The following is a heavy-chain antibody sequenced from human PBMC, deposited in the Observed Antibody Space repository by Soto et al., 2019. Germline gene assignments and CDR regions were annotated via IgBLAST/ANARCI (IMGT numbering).Heavy chain of an antibody. D-gene: IGHD6-19*01. Sequence: PGGSLRLSCAASGFTFSSYGMHWVRQVPGKGLEWVAVIWYDGSNKYYADSVKGRFTISRDNSKNTLYLQMNSLRAEDTAVYYCARDVLVAGTPGDKLIDYWGQGTLVTV. CDR3: ARDVLVAGTPGDKLIDY. CDR2: IWYDGSNK. J-gene: IGHJ4*02. CDR1: GFTFSSYG. V-gene: IGHV3-33*01.